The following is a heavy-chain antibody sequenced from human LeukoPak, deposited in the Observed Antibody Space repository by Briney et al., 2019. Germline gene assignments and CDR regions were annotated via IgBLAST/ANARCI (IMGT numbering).Heavy chain of an antibody. CDR2: ISYDGSNK. Sequence: PGGSLRLSCAASGFTFSSYAMHWVRQAPGKGLEWVAVISYDGSNKYHADSVKGRFTISRDNSKNTLYLQMNSLRAEDTAVYYCARDVPLLLWFGELNYWGQGTLVTVSS. CDR3: ARDVPLLLWFGELNY. V-gene: IGHV3-30*04. CDR1: GFTFSSYA. D-gene: IGHD3-10*01. J-gene: IGHJ4*02.